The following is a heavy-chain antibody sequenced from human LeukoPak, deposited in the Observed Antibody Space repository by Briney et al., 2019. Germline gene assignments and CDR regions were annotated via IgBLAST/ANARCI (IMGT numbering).Heavy chain of an antibody. J-gene: IGHJ4*02. V-gene: IGHV3-21*01. CDR2: ISSSSSYI. CDR3: ARDPEAYDYVWGSYRYYDY. CDR1: GFTFSSYS. Sequence: KPGGSLRLSCAASGFTFSSYSMNWVRQAPGRGLEWVSSISSSSSYIYYADSVKGRFTISRDNAENSLYLQMNSLRAEDTAVYYCARDPEAYDYVWGSYRYYDYWGQGTLVTVSS. D-gene: IGHD3-16*02.